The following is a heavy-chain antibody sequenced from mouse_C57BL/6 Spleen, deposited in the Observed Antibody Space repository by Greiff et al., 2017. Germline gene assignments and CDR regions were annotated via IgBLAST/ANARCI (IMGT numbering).Heavy chain of an antibody. CDR2: ISSGSSTI. CDR1: GFTFSDYG. CDR3: ARGSTGAFAY. V-gene: IGHV5-17*01. Sequence: EVNVVESGGGLVKPGGSLKLSCAASGFTFSDYGMHWVRQAPEKGLEWVAYISSGSSTIYYADTVKGRFTISRDNAKNTLFLQMTSLRSEDTAMYYCARGSTGAFAYWGQGTLVTVSA. J-gene: IGHJ3*01. D-gene: IGHD4-1*02.